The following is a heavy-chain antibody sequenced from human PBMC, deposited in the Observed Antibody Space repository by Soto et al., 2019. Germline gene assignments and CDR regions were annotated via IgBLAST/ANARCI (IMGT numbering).Heavy chain of an antibody. CDR3: ARVYYDFWSGYYFYYGMDV. CDR2: INHSGST. CDR1: GGSFSGYY. V-gene: IGHV4-34*01. D-gene: IGHD3-3*01. Sequence: PSETLSLTCAVYGGSFSGYYWSWIRQPPGQGLEWIGEINHSGSTNYNPSLKSRVTISVDTSKNQFSLKLSSVTAADTAVYYCARVYYDFWSGYYFYYGMDVWGQGTTVTVSS. J-gene: IGHJ6*02.